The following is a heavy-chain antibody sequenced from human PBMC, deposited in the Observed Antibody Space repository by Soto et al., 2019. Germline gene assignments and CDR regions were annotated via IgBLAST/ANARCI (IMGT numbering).Heavy chain of an antibody. CDR1: GGTFSSYT. V-gene: IGHV1-69*04. D-gene: IGHD3-10*01. CDR2: IIPILGIA. J-gene: IGHJ4*02. CDR3: AREEDGSGSYYGPMGWSY. Sequence: ASVKVSCKASGGTFSSYTISWVRQAPGQGLEWMGRIIPILGIANYAQKFQGRVTITADKSTSTAYMELSSLRSEDTAVYYCAREEDGSGSYYGPMGWSYWGQGTLVTVSS.